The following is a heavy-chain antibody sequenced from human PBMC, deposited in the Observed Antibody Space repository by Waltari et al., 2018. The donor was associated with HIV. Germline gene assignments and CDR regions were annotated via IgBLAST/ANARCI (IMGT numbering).Heavy chain of an antibody. V-gene: IGHV4-59*01. CDR3: ARDLVLAAAEGFDP. D-gene: IGHD2-15*01. Sequence: QVELQESGPGLVRPSETLSLTCTVSGGSITSYYWSWIRQSPLLGLEWIGHIYYSGRTTYNPSPTVRVIMSLDTSKNHISLNLRSLSAADTAVYYCARDLVLAAAEGFDPWGQGILVTVSS. CDR2: IYYSGRT. CDR1: GGSITSYY. J-gene: IGHJ5*02.